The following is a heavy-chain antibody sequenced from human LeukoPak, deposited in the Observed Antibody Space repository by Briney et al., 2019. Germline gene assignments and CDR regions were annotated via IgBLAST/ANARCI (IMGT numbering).Heavy chain of an antibody. CDR3: ARDYCTTTSCSYSDS. J-gene: IGHJ4*02. V-gene: IGHV4-30-2*01. CDR1: GGSISSGGYY. CDR2: IYHSGTT. Sequence: PSETLSLTCTVSGGSISSGGYYWSWIRQPPGKGLDWIGYIYHSGTTYYNPSLKSRVTISVDKYKNQFSLRLSSVTAADTAVYYCARDYCTTTSCSYSDSWGQGILVTVSS. D-gene: IGHD2-2*01.